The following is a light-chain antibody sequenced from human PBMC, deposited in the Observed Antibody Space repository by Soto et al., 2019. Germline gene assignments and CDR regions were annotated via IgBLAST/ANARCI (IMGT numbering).Light chain of an antibody. J-gene: IGKJ4*01. CDR3: QQSYSTPPT. Sequence: DIQMTQSPSSLSASVGDRVTITCRASQSITYYLNWYQQKPGKAPNLLIYAASSLQRGVPSRFSGSGSGTDFTLTISSLQPEDFATYYCQQSYSTPPTFGGGTKVDIK. CDR1: QSITYY. CDR2: AAS. V-gene: IGKV1-39*01.